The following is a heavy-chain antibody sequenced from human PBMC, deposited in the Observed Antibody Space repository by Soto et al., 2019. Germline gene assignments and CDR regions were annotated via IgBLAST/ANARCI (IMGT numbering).Heavy chain of an antibody. D-gene: IGHD3-3*01. Sequence: GGSLRLSCAASGFTFSSYGMHWVRQAPGKGLEWVAVITCDGSSKCYADSVKGRFTISRDNSKNTLYLQMNSLRAEDTAVYYCARGATTNYYHFWSGPSGYYYYMDVWGKGTTVTVSS. CDR2: ITCDGSSK. CDR1: GFTFSSYG. J-gene: IGHJ6*03. CDR3: ARGATTNYYHFWSGPSGYYYYMDV. V-gene: IGHV3-30*03.